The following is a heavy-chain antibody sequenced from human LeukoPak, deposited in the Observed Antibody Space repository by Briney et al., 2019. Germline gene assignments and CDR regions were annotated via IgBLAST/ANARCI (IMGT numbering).Heavy chain of an antibody. CDR3: ARGVTIFPFDY. J-gene: IGHJ4*02. CDR1: GGSFSGYY. V-gene: IGHV4-34*01. D-gene: IGHD3-9*01. CDR2: INHSGST. Sequence: SETLSLTCAVYGGSFSGYYWSWIRQPPGKGLEWIGEINHSGSTNYNPSLKSRVTISVDTSKNQFSLKLSSVTAADTAVYYCARGVTIFPFDYWGQGTLVTVSS.